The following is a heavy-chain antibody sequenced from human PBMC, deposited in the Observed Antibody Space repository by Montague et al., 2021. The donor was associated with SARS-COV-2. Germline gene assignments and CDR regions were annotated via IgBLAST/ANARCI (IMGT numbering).Heavy chain of an antibody. CDR3: ASHPVFQQLYS. J-gene: IGHJ4*02. CDR1: GASVSSINW. D-gene: IGHD6-13*01. Sequence: SETLSLTCAVSGASVSSINWWSWVRQLPGRGLEWIAEIHHTGITNFNPSLRSRVSISLDSSKNQLSLTLISVTAADTAIYYCASHPVFQQLYSWGQGTLV. CDR2: IHHTGIT. V-gene: IGHV4-4*02.